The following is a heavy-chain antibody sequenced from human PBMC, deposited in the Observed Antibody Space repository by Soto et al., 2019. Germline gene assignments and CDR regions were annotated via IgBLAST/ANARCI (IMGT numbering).Heavy chain of an antibody. Sequence: ASVKVSCKASGYTFTSYDINWVRQATGQGLEWMGWMNPNSGNTGYAQKFQGRVTMTRNTSISTAYMELSSLRSEDTAVYYCARGVREGIVVVPAVIDYWGQGTLVTVSS. CDR3: ARGVREGIVVVPAVIDY. CDR2: MNPNSGNT. D-gene: IGHD2-2*01. CDR1: GYTFTSYD. V-gene: IGHV1-8*01. J-gene: IGHJ4*02.